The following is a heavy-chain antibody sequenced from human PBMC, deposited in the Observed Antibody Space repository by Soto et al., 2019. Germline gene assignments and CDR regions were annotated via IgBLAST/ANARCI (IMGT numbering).Heavy chain of an antibody. Sequence: EVQLVESGGDLVQPGRSLRLSCAASGFTFDDYVMHWVRQAPGKGLEWVSGISWSSSGSVGYADSVKGRFTISRDNAKASLYLQMNSLRPEDTALYFCVKGMTPDYWGQGTLVTVSP. CDR1: GFTFDDYV. J-gene: IGHJ4*02. CDR2: ISWSSSGSV. CDR3: VKGMTPDY. V-gene: IGHV3-9*01.